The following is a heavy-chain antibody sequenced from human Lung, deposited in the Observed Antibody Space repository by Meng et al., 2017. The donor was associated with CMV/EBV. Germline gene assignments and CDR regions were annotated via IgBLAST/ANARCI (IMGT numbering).Heavy chain of an antibody. J-gene: IGHJ4*02. D-gene: IGHD6-19*01. CDR3: ARDPSNTSGRYAYFDY. CDR2: TSCYNGDT. Sequence: QVEHGMSGSESKKPGPAVGVSVKAPVYNLTHTCINSKPHAPVQGLEWIGWTSCYNGDTTQAQKLQGRVTMTTDTSTNTAYMDLRGIRSDDTAVYYCARDPSNTSGRYAYFDYWGQGTRVTVSS. CDR1: VYNLTHTC. V-gene: IGHV1-18*01.